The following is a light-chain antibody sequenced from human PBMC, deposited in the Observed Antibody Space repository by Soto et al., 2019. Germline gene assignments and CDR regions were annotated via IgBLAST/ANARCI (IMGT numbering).Light chain of an antibody. CDR2: DAS. Sequence: LTQSPATLSLSPGERATLSCGASQSVTSSYLAWYQQKPGLAPRLLIYDASSRATGIPDRFSGSGSGTDFTLTISRLEPEDFAVHYCQQYGSSPPVTFGQGTRLEIK. V-gene: IGKV3D-20*01. CDR1: QSVTSSY. CDR3: QQYGSSPPVT. J-gene: IGKJ5*01.